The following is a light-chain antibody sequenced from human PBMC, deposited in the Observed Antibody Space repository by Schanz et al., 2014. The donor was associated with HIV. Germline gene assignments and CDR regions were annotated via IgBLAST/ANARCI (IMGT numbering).Light chain of an antibody. J-gene: IGKJ5*01. CDR1: QSVAGR. V-gene: IGKV3-15*01. CDR2: DVS. Sequence: EIVLTQSPATLSLSPGERATVSCRASQSVAGRSAWFQQKPGQAPRLLIYDVSTRVTAIPARFSGSESGTDFTLTISSLQSEDFALYYCLHYNGWPTFGQGTRLEIK. CDR3: LHYNGWPT.